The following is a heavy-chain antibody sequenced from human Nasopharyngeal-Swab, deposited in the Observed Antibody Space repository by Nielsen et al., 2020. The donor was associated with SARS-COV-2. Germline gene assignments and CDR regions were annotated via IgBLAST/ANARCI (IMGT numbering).Heavy chain of an antibody. Sequence: GGSLRLSCAASGFTFSDHHMDWVRQAPGKGLEWIGRSRDKGDRYTTDYAASVKGRFTISRDDSKNSLYLEMNSLKTEDTAVYYCARDSRKWSLDYWGQGTLVTVSS. J-gene: IGHJ4*02. D-gene: IGHD2-15*01. CDR3: ARDSRKWSLDY. CDR2: SRDKGDRYTT. V-gene: IGHV3-72*01. CDR1: GFTFSDHH.